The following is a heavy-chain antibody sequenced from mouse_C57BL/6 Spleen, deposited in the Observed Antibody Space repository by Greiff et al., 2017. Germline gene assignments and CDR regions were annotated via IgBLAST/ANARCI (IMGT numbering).Heavy chain of an antibody. Sequence: QVQLQQPGAELVKPGASVKLSCKASGYTFTSYWMHWVKQRPGRGLEWIGRIDPNSGGTKYNEKFKSKATLTVDKPSSTAYMQLSSLTSEGSAVCCCATGVITTVVARFGFWGPGTTLTVSS. CDR3: ATGVITTVVARFGF. CDR2: IDPNSGGT. D-gene: IGHD1-1*01. CDR1: GYTFTSYW. J-gene: IGHJ2*01. V-gene: IGHV1-72*01.